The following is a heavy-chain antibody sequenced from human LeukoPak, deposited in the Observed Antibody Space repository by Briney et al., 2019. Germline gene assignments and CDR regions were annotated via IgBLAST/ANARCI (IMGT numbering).Heavy chain of an antibody. CDR1: GFSFSEYW. Sequence: PGGSLRLSCAASGFSFSEYWMHWLRQAPGKGPEWLSCSNKEGSDTVYADSAKGRFTASRGNAKNTVYLQVTNLRPEDTAVYYCARGGYSGSYYRFSWGQGTLVTVAS. V-gene: IGHV3-74*01. CDR2: SNKEGSDT. D-gene: IGHD6-25*01. CDR3: ARGGYSGSYYRFS. J-gene: IGHJ4*02.